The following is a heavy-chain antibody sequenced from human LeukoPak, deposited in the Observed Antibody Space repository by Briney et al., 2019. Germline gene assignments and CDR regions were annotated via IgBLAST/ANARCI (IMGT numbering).Heavy chain of an antibody. CDR3: ARHVIRRRLGELSLIDY. CDR1: GGSISSSSYY. V-gene: IGHV4-39*01. J-gene: IGHJ4*02. D-gene: IGHD3-16*02. Sequence: PSETLSLTCTVSGGSISSSSYYWGWIRQPPGKGLEWTGSIYYSGSTYYNPSLKSRVTISVDTSKNQFSLKLGSVTAADTAVYYCARHVIRRRLGELSLIDYWGQGTLVTVSS. CDR2: IYYSGST.